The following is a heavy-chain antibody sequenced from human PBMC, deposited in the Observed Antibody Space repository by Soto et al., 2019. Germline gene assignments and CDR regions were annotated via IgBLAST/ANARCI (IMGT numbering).Heavy chain of an antibody. CDR1: GYTFTGYY. V-gene: IGHV1-2*02. Sequence: VKVSCKASGYTFTGYYMHWVRQAPGQGLEWMGWINPNSGGTNYAQKFQGRVTMTRDTSISTAYMELSRLRSDDTAVYYCASRRAEQLVDYYYYGMDVWGQGTTVTVSS. J-gene: IGHJ6*02. CDR3: ASRRAEQLVDYYYYGMDV. D-gene: IGHD6-6*01. CDR2: INPNSGGT.